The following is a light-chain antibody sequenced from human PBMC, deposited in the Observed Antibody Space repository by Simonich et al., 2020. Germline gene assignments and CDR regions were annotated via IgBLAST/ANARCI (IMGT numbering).Light chain of an antibody. CDR1: SSDVGGYNY. V-gene: IGLV2-14*03. Sequence: QSALTQPASVSGSPGQPITISCPGTSSDVGGYNYVSWYQQHQGKAPKLMIYDVSNRPSGVSNRFSGSKSGNTASLTISGLQAEDEADYYCSSYTSSSTVVFGGGTKLTVL. CDR2: DVS. CDR3: SSYTSSSTVV. J-gene: IGLJ2*01.